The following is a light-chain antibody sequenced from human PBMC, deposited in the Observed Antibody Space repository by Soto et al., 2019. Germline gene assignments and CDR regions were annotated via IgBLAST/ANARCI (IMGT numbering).Light chain of an antibody. V-gene: IGKV1-39*01. CDR2: TAS. J-gene: IGKJ2*01. CDR1: QGINNI. CDR3: EQGYSTSRYT. Sequence: DIQMPQSPSSLSASVGDRVTITCRASQGINNILNWYQKKPGKAPKLLIYTASSLQIGVPSRFSGSGSRTDVTMTISTVQPEDSALYYGEQGYSTSRYTFGQGSRL.